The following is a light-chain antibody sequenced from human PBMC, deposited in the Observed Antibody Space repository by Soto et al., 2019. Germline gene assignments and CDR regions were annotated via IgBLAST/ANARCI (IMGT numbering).Light chain of an antibody. J-gene: IGKJ4*01. V-gene: IGKV3-11*01. CDR2: DTS. Sequence: EIVLTQSPATLSLSPGERATLSCRASQSVSRYLAWYQQKPGQAPRLLIYDTSHRATGIPARFSGSGSGTDCTLTISSLEPEDFTVYYCQQRSSWPTFGGGTKVEIK. CDR1: QSVSRY. CDR3: QQRSSWPT.